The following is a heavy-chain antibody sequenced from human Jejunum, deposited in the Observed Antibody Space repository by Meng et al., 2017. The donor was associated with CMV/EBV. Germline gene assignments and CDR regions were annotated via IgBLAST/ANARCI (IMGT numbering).Heavy chain of an antibody. Sequence: TFSSHEMSWVRPAPGRGLEWVSYISSSGSVRHYADSEMGRFTVSRDNAKNLLYLQMNSLRAEDTAVYYCTHYFGSGNQPTGGFHFWGQGTVVTVSS. CDR1: TFSSHE. J-gene: IGHJ4*03. D-gene: IGHD3-10*01. CDR3: THYFGSGNQPTGGFHF. CDR2: ISSSGSVR. V-gene: IGHV3-48*03.